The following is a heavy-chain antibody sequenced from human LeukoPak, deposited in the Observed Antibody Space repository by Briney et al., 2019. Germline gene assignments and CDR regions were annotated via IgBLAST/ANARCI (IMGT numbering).Heavy chain of an antibody. CDR2: MYYSGTT. CDR1: GGSISTSSYY. J-gene: IGHJ4*02. CDR3: AARAATGTIVDS. V-gene: IGHV4-39*01. Sequence: SETLSLTCTVSGGSISTSSYYWGWIRQPPGKGLEWIGNMYYSGTTYYDPSLKSRVTMSVDTSKNQFSLRLTSVAAADTAVYYCAARAATGTIVDSWGQGALVTVSS. D-gene: IGHD6-13*01.